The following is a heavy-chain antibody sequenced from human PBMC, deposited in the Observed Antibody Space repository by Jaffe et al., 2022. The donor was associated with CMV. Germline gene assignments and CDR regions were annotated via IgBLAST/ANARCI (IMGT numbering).Heavy chain of an antibody. Sequence: QVQLQQWGAGLLKPSETLSLTCAVYGGSFSGYYWSWIRQPPGKGLEWIGEINHSGSTNYNPSLKSRVTISVDTSKNQFSLKLSSVTAADTAVYYCARNSGSHTGYYFDYWGQGTLVTVSS. V-gene: IGHV4-34*01. D-gene: IGHD1-26*01. CDR2: INHSGST. J-gene: IGHJ4*02. CDR3: ARNSGSHTGYYFDY. CDR1: GGSFSGYY.